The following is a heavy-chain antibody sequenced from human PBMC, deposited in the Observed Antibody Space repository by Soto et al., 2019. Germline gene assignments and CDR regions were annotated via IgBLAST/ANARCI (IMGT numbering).Heavy chain of an antibody. V-gene: IGHV1-46*01. CDR2: INPSGGST. Sequence: ASVKVSCKASGYTFTSYYMHWVRQAPGQGLEWMGIINPSGGSTSYAQKFQGRVTMTRDTSTSTAYMELSSLRSEDTAVYYCARVPLGYCTNGVCPYYFDYWGQGTLVTVSS. CDR1: GYTFTSYY. J-gene: IGHJ4*02. CDR3: ARVPLGYCTNGVCPYYFDY. D-gene: IGHD2-8*01.